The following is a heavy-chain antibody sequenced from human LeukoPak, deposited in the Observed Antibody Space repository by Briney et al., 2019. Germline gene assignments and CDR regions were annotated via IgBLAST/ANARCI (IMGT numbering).Heavy chain of an antibody. CDR1: TFTFSSYE. CDR2: ISTSGSTV. CDR3: VRDTRSGSFFDY. V-gene: IGHV3-48*03. J-gene: IGHJ4*02. D-gene: IGHD3-10*01. Sequence: GGSLRLSCAASTFTFSSYEMNWVRQAPGNGLEWVSYISTSGSTVYYADSVKGRFTISRDNAKNSLYLQMSSLRAEDTATYYCVRDTRSGSFFDYWGQGTLVTVSS.